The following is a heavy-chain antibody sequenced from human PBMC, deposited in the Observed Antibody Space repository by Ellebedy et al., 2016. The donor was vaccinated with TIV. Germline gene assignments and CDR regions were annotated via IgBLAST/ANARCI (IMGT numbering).Heavy chain of an antibody. CDR3: AREDLLPSSSSHHYGIDV. V-gene: IGHV1-46*01. CDR1: GYTFTNYY. CDR2: IEPSGGTT. J-gene: IGHJ6*02. Sequence: AASVNVSCKASGYTFTNYYMHWVRQAPGQGLEWMGIIEPSGGTTIYAQKFQGRVTMTRDTSTITVYLELSSLRSEDTAVYYCAREDLLPSSSSHHYGIDVWGQGTTVTVSS. D-gene: IGHD6-6*01.